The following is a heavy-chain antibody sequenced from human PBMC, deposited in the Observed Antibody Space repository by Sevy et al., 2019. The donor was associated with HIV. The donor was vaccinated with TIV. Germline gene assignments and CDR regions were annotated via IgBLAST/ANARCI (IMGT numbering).Heavy chain of an antibody. D-gene: IGHD3-16*02. J-gene: IGHJ4*02. Sequence: GGSLRLSCTASGFTFSNYVMAWVRQAAGTGLQWISSVTRSNTYYIDSVRGRFTISRDNSKNTLYLQMNSLCADDTAIYYCARELNLGQIVTIEYWGRGSLVTVSS. V-gene: IGHV3-23*01. CDR1: GFTFSNYV. CDR2: VTRSNT. CDR3: ARELNLGQIVTIEY.